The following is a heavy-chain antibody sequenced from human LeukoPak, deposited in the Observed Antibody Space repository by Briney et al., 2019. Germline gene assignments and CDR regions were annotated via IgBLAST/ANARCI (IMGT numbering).Heavy chain of an antibody. D-gene: IGHD3-3*01. CDR3: ARDWSGDDY. CDR1: GFTFSSYS. CDR2: MSSSSTYI. Sequence: PGGSLRLSCGASGFTFSSYSMSWVRQAPGKGLEWVSSMSSSSTYIYYVDSVKGRFTISRDDAKNSLYLQMNSLRAEDTALYYCARDWSGDDYWGQGTLVTVSS. V-gene: IGHV3-21*01. J-gene: IGHJ4*02.